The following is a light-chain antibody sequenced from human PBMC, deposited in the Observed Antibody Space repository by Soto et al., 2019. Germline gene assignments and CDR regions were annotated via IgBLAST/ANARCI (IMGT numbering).Light chain of an antibody. V-gene: IGLV2-14*01. CDR1: SSDVGGYNY. CDR2: DVS. J-gene: IGLJ2*01. CDR3: SSYTSSSTPHVV. Sequence: QSALTQPASVSGSPGQSITISCTGTSSDVGGYNYVSWYQQHPGKAPKLMIYDVSNRPSGVSKRFSGSKSGNTASLTISGLQAEDEADYYCSSYTSSSTPHVVFGGGTQLTVL.